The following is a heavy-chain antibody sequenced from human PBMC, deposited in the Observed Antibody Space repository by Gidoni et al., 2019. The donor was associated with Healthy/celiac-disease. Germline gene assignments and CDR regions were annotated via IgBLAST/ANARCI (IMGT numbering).Heavy chain of an antibody. V-gene: IGHV3-30*18. D-gene: IGHD5-12*01. CDR3: AKDRGIVATIDSFYGMDV. CDR2: ISYDGSNK. Sequence: QVQLVESGGGVVQPGRSLRLSCAASGFTFSSYGMHWVRQAPGKGLEWVAVISYDGSNKYYADSVKGRFTISRDNSKNTLYLQMNSLRAEDTAVYYCAKDRGIVATIDSFYGMDVWGQGTTVTVSS. CDR1: GFTFSSYG. J-gene: IGHJ6*02.